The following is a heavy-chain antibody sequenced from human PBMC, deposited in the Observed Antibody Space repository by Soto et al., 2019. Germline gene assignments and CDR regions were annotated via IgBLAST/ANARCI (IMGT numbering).Heavy chain of an antibody. CDR3: ARDRGRAAACS. J-gene: IGHJ5*02. CDR1: GDSITSPNW. D-gene: IGHD6-25*01. Sequence: SETLSLTCAVSGDSITSPNWWVWVRQAPGKGLEWIGEIYHSGTTNYNPSLKSRVTISVDKSENQFSLKLTSVTAADTAVYYCARDRGRAAACSCGQGILVTVSS. V-gene: IGHV4-4*02. CDR2: IYHSGTT.